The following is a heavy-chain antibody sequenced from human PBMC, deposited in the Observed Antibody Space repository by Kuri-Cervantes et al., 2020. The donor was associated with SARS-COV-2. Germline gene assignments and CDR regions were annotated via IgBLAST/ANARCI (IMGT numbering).Heavy chain of an antibody. D-gene: IGHD2-2*03. CDR1: GFTFSDYY. CDR3: ARDGYCSSTSCYFYYYYMDV. Sequence: GESLKISCAASGFTFSDYYMSWIRQAPGKGLEWVANIKQDGSEKYYVDSVKGRFTISRDNAKNSLYLQMNSLRAEDTAVYYCARDGYCSSTSCYFYYYYMDVWGKGTTVTVSS. J-gene: IGHJ6*03. V-gene: IGHV3-7*01. CDR2: IKQDGSEK.